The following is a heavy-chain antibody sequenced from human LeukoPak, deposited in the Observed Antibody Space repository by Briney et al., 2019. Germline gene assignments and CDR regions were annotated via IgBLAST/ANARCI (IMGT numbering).Heavy chain of an antibody. V-gene: IGHV1-69*05. Sequence: ASVKVSCKASGGTFSSYAISWVRQAPGQGLEWMGGIIPIFGTANYAQKFQGRVTITTDESTSTAHMELSSLRSEDTAVYYCASMHTSSSSAGWFDPWGQETLSPSPQ. D-gene: IGHD6-6*01. CDR2: IIPIFGTA. J-gene: IGHJ5*02. CDR1: GGTFSSYA. CDR3: ASMHTSSSSAGWFDP.